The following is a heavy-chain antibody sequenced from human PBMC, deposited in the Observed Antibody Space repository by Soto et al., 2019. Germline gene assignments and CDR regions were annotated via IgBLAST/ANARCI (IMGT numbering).Heavy chain of an antibody. J-gene: IGHJ6*02. CDR3: ARDDYFYYGMDV. CDR2: INAGNINT. V-gene: IGHV1-3*01. Sequence: QVQLVQSGAEVKKPGASVKVSCKASGYTFTTYTMHWVRQAPGQSLEWMGWINAGNINTKYSEKFQGRVTITRDTSASTVYMELSSLRSEDTAVYYCARDDYFYYGMDVWGQGTTVTVSS. CDR1: GYTFTTYT.